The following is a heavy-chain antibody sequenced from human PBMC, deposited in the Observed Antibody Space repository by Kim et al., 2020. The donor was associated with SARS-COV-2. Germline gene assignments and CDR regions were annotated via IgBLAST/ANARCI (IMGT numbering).Heavy chain of an antibody. D-gene: IGHD4-4*01. V-gene: IGHV3-20*01. CDR3: ARGSMTTVTKGSFDY. J-gene: IGHJ4*02. Sequence: AGSGKGRFTLSRDKAKNSLYLQMNSLRAEDKALYHCARGSMTTVTKGSFDYWGQGTLVTVSS.